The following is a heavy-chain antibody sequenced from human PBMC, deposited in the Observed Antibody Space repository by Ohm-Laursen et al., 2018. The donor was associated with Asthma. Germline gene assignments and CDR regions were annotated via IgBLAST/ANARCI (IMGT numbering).Heavy chain of an antibody. D-gene: IGHD6-19*01. CDR1: GYVFPAYT. J-gene: IGHJ6*02. Sequence: ASVKVSCKASGYVFPAYTLHWVRQAPGQGLDYVGCIDPANGNTIYSQRFQGRVTITSDTSATSVYMELSSLRSEDTAVYYCAREGIAVAHKPGLYYYYGMDVWGQGTTVTVSS. V-gene: IGHV1-3*01. CDR3: AREGIAVAHKPGLYYYYGMDV. CDR2: IDPANGNT.